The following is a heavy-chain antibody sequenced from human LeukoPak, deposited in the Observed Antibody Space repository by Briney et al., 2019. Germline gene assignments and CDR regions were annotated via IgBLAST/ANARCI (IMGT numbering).Heavy chain of an antibody. D-gene: IGHD1-26*01. CDR3: AREFLSGSYPGDDAFDI. CDR2: IYYSGST. V-gene: IGHV4-61*01. CDR1: GGSFSSGSYY. J-gene: IGHJ3*02. Sequence: SETLSLTCTVSGGSFSSGSYYWSWIRQPPGKGLEWIGYIYYSGSTNYNPSLKSRVTISVDTSKNQFSLKLSSVTAADTAVYYCAREFLSGSYPGDDAFDIWGQGTMVTVSS.